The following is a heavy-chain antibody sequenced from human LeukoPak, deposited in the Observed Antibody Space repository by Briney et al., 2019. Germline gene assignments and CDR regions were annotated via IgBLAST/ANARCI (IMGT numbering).Heavy chain of an antibody. V-gene: IGHV4-59*08. D-gene: IGHD3-22*01. Sequence: PSETLSLTCTVSGGSISSYYWSWIRQPPGKGLEWIGNIYYSGSTNYNPSLKSRVTISVDTSKNQFSLKLSSVTAADTAVYYCARHGLGYYYDSSGPSDWFDPWGQGTLVTVSS. CDR2: IYYSGST. CDR1: GGSISSYY. CDR3: ARHGLGYYYDSSGPSDWFDP. J-gene: IGHJ5*02.